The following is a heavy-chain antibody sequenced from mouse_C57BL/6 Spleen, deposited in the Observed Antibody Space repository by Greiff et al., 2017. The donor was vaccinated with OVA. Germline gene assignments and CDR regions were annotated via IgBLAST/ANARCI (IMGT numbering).Heavy chain of an antibody. CDR2: ISSGGSYP. Sequence: EVKVVESGGDLVKPGGSLKLSCAASGFTFSSYGMSWVRQTPDKRLEWVATISSGGSYPYYPDSVKGRFTISRDNAKNTLYLQMSSLKSEDTAMYYCARYYYGSSVYYFDYWGQGTTLTVSS. CDR3: ARYYYGSSVYYFDY. CDR1: GFTFSSYG. V-gene: IGHV5-6*01. J-gene: IGHJ2*01. D-gene: IGHD1-1*01.